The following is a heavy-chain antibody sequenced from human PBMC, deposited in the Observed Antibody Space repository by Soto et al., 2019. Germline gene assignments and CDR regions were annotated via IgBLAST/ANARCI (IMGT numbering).Heavy chain of an antibody. CDR1: GGIFSNYV. J-gene: IGHJ6*02. CDR3: ARFSGGSYNTYYFYYGMDV. CDR2: IIPILGTA. Sequence: SVKLSCKASGGIFSNYVMSWVRQATGHGLEWMGGIIPILGTANYAQDLQGRVTMTTDTSTSTAYMELRSLRSDDTAMYYCARFSGGSYNTYYFYYGMDVWGQGTTVTVSS. D-gene: IGHD2-15*01. V-gene: IGHV1-69*05.